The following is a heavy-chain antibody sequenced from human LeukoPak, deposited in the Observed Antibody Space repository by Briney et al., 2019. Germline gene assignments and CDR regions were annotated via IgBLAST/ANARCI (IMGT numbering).Heavy chain of an antibody. J-gene: IGHJ3*01. CDR1: GFTFSSYS. V-gene: IGHV3-48*04. D-gene: IGHD3-16*01. CDR2: ISVSSRNVI. CDR3: ARDFGPRLYAFDV. Sequence: GGSLRPSCAASGFTFSSYSMNWVRQAPGKGLEWLSYISVSSRNVIDYADSVKGRFTISRDDAKNSLYLQMNSLRAEDTAVYFCARDFGPRLYAFDVWGQGTMITVSS.